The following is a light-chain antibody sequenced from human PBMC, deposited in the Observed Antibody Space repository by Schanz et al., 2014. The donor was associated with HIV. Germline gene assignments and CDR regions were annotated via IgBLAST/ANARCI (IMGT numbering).Light chain of an antibody. CDR3: QRYGSSPT. V-gene: IGKV3-20*01. Sequence: EIVLTQSPGTLSLSPGEGATLSCRASQSISNNLAWYQQKPGQAPRLLIYGASSRATGIPDRFSGSGSGTVFTLTISRLEPEDFAVYYCQRYGSSPTFGGGTKVEIK. CDR2: GAS. J-gene: IGKJ4*01. CDR1: QSISNN.